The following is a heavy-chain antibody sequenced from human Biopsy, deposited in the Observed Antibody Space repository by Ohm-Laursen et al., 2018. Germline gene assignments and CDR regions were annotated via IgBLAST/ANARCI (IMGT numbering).Heavy chain of an antibody. CDR2: INHSGRT. D-gene: IGHD3-22*01. CDR1: GESFNGYY. V-gene: IGHV4-34*01. Sequence: SETLSLTWAVYGESFNGYYWSWIRQTPGKGLEWIGEINHSGRTNYNPSLKSRVTISVDTSKNQFSLKVRSVTAADTAVYYCVRGVDYYDPYHYYALDVWGQGTTVAVPS. CDR3: VRGVDYYDPYHYYALDV. J-gene: IGHJ6*02.